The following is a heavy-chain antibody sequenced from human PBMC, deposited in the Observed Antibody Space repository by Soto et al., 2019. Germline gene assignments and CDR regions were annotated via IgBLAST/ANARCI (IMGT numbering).Heavy chain of an antibody. V-gene: IGHV4-31*03. CDR3: ARGNYYDSSGYHPPFDY. J-gene: IGHJ4*02. CDR2: IYYSGST. Sequence: PSETLSLTCTVSGGSISSGGYYWSWIRQHPGKGLEWIGYIYYSGSTYYNPSLKSRVTISVDTSKNQFSLKLSSVTAADTAVYYCARGNYYDSSGYHPPFDYWGQGTLVTVS. D-gene: IGHD3-22*01. CDR1: GGSISSGGYY.